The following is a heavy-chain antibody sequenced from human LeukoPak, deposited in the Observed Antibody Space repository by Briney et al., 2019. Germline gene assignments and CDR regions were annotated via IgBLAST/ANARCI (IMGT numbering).Heavy chain of an antibody. V-gene: IGHV1-2*04. J-gene: IGHJ4*02. Sequence: GASVKVSCKASGYTFTGYYMHWVRQAPGQGLEWMGWINPNSGGTNYAQKFQGWVTMTRDTSTSTAYMELSRLRSDDTAVYYCARAGPYYYDSSGTFDYWGQGTLVTVSS. D-gene: IGHD3-22*01. CDR3: ARAGPYYYDSSGTFDY. CDR1: GYTFTGYY. CDR2: INPNSGGT.